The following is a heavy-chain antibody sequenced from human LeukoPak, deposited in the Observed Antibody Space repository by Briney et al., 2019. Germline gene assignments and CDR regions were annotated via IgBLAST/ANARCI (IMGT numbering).Heavy chain of an antibody. V-gene: IGHV6-1*01. CDR2: TYYRSKWYY. J-gene: IGHJ4*02. CDR1: GDSVSSNSAA. D-gene: IGHD1-26*01. CDR3: VRDPVGGSTIFDC. Sequence: SQTLSLTCVISGDSVSSNSAAWNWIRQSPSRGLEWLGRTYYRSKWYYDYSVAVKSRVTINPDTSKDQFSLQLSSVTPEDTAVYYCVRDPVGGSTIFDCWGQGTLVTVSS.